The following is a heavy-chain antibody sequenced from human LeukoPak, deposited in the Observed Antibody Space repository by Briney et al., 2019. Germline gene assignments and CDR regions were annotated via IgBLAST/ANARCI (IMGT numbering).Heavy chain of an antibody. Sequence: ASVKVSCKASGYIFTGYYMHWVRQAPGQGLEWMGWINPNSGDTNYAQKFQGRVTMTRDTSISTAYMELSRLRSDDTAVYYCARVGHRDEDHFDYWGQGTLVTVSS. CDR3: ARVGHRDEDHFDY. J-gene: IGHJ4*02. V-gene: IGHV1-2*02. D-gene: IGHD5-24*01. CDR1: GYIFTGYY. CDR2: INPNSGDT.